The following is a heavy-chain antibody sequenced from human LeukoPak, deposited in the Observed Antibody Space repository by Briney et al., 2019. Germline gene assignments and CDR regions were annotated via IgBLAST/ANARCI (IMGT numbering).Heavy chain of an antibody. D-gene: IGHD3-22*01. CDR1: GFTVSSNY. V-gene: IGHV3-53*01. CDR2: IYSGGST. Sequence: PGGSLRLSCAASGFTVSSNYMSWVRQAPGKGLEWVSVIYSGGSTYYADSVKGRFTISRDNSKNTLYLQMNSLRAEDTAVYYCARDPVFYDSSGYYPENAFDIWGQGTMVTVSS. J-gene: IGHJ3*02. CDR3: ARDPVFYDSSGYYPENAFDI.